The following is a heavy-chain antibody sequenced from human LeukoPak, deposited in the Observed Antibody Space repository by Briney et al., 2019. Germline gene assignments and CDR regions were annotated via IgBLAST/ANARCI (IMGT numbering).Heavy chain of an antibody. J-gene: IGHJ4*02. V-gene: IGHV4-30-4*01. CDR1: GGSISSGDYY. D-gene: IGHD3-22*01. CDR2: IYYSGNT. Sequence: RTSQTLSLTCTVSGGSISSGDYYWSWIRQPPGKGLEWIGYIYYSGNTYYNPSLQSRVTISVDTSKNQFSLKLSSVTAADTAVYYCAREGSNYYDSSGYYQPVHYDYWGQGTLVTVSS. CDR3: AREGSNYYDSSGYYQPVHYDY.